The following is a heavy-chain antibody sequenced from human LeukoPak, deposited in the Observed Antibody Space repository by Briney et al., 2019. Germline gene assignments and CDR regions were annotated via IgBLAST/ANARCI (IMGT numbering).Heavy chain of an antibody. CDR1: GYTFTDYY. V-gene: IGHV1-2*02. J-gene: IGHJ4*02. CDR2: LNPNSGGT. CDR3: ARDHGTVPAANSPDY. D-gene: IGHD2-2*01. Sequence: GASVKVSCKASGYTFTDYYIHWVRQAPGQGLEWMGWLNPNSGGTDSAQKFQGRVTVTRDTSISTAYMELSSLRSDDPAVYYCARDHGTVPAANSPDYWGQGTLVTVSS.